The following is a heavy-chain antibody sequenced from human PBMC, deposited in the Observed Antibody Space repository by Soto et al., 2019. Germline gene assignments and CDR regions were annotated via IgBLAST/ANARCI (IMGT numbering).Heavy chain of an antibody. D-gene: IGHD1-26*01. Sequence: QVQLVESGGGVVQPGRSLRLSCAASGFTFSSYAIHWVRQAPGKGLEWVAVISYDGSNRYYADSVKGRFTISRDNSKNTLYLQMNSLRAEDTAVYYCARTSIVGATVDYWGQGTLVTVSS. J-gene: IGHJ4*02. CDR2: ISYDGSNR. CDR3: ARTSIVGATVDY. V-gene: IGHV3-30-3*01. CDR1: GFTFSSYA.